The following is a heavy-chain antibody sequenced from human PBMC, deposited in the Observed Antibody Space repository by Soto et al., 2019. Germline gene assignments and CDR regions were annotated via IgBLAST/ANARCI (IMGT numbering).Heavy chain of an antibody. CDR3: ARDALGYYDFWSRYSH. CDR1: GYTFTSYG. V-gene: IGHV1-18*01. D-gene: IGHD3-3*01. CDR2: ISAYNGNT. Sequence: ASVKVSCKASGYTFTSYGISWVRQAPGQGLEWMGWISAYNGNTNYAQKRQGRVTMTTDTSTSTAYMELRSLRSDDTAVYYCARDALGYYDFWSRYSHWGQGTLVTVSS. J-gene: IGHJ4*02.